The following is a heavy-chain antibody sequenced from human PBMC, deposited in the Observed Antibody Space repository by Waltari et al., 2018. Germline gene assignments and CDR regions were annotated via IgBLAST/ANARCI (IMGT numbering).Heavy chain of an antibody. CDR2: IYSGGSR. CDR1: GFPVSSNY. D-gene: IGHD1-26*01. CDR3: ARGGSKNWFDP. Sequence: EVQLVESGGGLVQPGGSLRLSCAASGFPVSSNYMSWVRQAPGKGLEWVSVIYSGGSRYYADSVKGLFTSSRDNSKNTLYLQINSLRAEDTAVYYCARGGSKNWFDPWGQGTLVTVSS. V-gene: IGHV3-66*02. J-gene: IGHJ5*02.